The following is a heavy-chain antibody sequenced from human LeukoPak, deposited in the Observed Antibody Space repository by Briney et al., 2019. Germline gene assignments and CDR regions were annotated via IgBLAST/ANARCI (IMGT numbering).Heavy chain of an antibody. CDR1: GGTFSSYA. Sequence: SVNVSCKASGGTFSSYAISWVRQAPGQGLEWMGGIIPIFGTANYAQKFQGRVTMTTDTSTSTAYMELRSLRSDDTAVYYCARSLAAARSGWSRNYYLYSYMDVSGKGTTVTVSS. D-gene: IGHD6-13*01. J-gene: IGHJ6*03. CDR3: ARSLAAARSGWSRNYYLYSYMDV. CDR2: IIPIFGTA. V-gene: IGHV1-69*05.